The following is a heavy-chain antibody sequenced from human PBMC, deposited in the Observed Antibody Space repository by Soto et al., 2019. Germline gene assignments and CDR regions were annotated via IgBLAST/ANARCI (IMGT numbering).Heavy chain of an antibody. D-gene: IGHD3-16*01. CDR2: INQDGSER. CDR3: VCGGNFFVY. CDR1: GFTFSTYW. V-gene: IGHV3-7*01. J-gene: IGHJ4*02. Sequence: EVQLVESGGGLVQPGGSLRLPCAASGFTFSTYWMTWVRQPPGKGLEWVASINQDGSERYYVDSVRGRFTISRDNAKNSLYLQMNRLRDEDTAVYYCVCGGNFFVYWGQGTLVTVSP.